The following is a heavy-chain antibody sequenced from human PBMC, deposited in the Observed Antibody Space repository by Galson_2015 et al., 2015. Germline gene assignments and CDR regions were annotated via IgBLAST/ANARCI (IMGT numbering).Heavy chain of an antibody. CDR2: VNIDGRST. CDR3: ARDPYYYDGSGYPKGDAFDI. D-gene: IGHD3-22*01. Sequence: SLRLSCAASRFTFSSYWMHWVRQAPGKGLVWVSYVNIDGRSTSYADSVKGRFTISRDNARNTLYLQMNSLRAEDTAEYYCARDPYYYDGSGYPKGDAFDIWGQGTMVTVSS. CDR1: RFTFSSYW. J-gene: IGHJ3*02. V-gene: IGHV3-74*01.